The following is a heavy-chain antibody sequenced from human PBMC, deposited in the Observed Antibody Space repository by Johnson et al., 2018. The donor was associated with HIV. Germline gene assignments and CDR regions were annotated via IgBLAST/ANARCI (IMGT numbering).Heavy chain of an antibody. CDR3: AKIKGSSDAFDI. CDR1: GFTFSSYG. Sequence: QEKLVESGGGVVRPGGSLRLSCAASGFTFSSYGMHWVRQAPGNGLEWVAVISYDGSNKYYADSVKGRFTISRDNSKNTLYLQMNSLRAEDTAVYYCAKIKGSSDAFDIWGQGTMVTVSS. J-gene: IGHJ3*02. V-gene: IGHV3-30*18. CDR2: ISYDGSNK. D-gene: IGHD6-6*01.